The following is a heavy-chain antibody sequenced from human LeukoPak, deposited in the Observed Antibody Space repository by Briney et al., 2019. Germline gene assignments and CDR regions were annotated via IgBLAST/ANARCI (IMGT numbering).Heavy chain of an antibody. V-gene: IGHV3-48*01. CDR3: SAPGAVRNYYFDY. J-gene: IGHJ4*02. CDR1: GFTFNTYS. Sequence: GGSLRLSCAASGFTFNTYSMNWVRQAPGKGLEWISYISSHGCHIYYADSVKGRFTISREDANDSLHLQMNSQRAEDTAVYYCSAPGAVRNYYFDYWGQGTLVSVSS. CDR2: ISSHGCHI. D-gene: IGHD6-6*01.